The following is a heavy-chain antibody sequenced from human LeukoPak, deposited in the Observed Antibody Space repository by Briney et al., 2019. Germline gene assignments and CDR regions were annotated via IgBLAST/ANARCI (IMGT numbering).Heavy chain of an antibody. CDR1: GDFFSSAW. J-gene: IGHJ5*02. D-gene: IGHD3-22*01. Sequence: GGSLRLSCVASGDFFSSAWMTWVRQAPGKGLEWVAVISYDGSNKYYADSVKGRFTISRDNSKNTLYLQMNSLRAEDTAVYYCARDSDNYYDSSGYLAPGPWGQGTLVTVSS. CDR2: ISYDGSNK. V-gene: IGHV3-30-3*01. CDR3: ARDSDNYYDSSGYLAPGP.